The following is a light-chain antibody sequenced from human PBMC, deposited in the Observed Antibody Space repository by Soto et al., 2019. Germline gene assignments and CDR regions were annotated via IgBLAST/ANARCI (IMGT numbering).Light chain of an antibody. Sequence: TTMTQSPSTLSTSVGGTVTITCGASQSISTWLAWYQQKSGKAPKLLIYEASSLGSGVPSRFSGSGSGTEFTLTISSLQPDDFATYYCQQYNSYSETFGQGTKVDIK. CDR1: QSISTW. CDR2: EAS. CDR3: QQYNSYSET. V-gene: IGKV1-5*03. J-gene: IGKJ1*01.